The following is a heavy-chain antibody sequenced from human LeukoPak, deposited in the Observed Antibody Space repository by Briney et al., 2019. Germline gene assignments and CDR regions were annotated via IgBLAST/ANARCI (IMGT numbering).Heavy chain of an antibody. D-gene: IGHD6-19*01. CDR3: ARGLKTVVAGTRVGYYFDY. CDR2: INPSGGST. CDR1: GYTFTSYY. V-gene: IGHV1-46*01. J-gene: IGHJ4*02. Sequence: GASVRVSCKASGYTFTSYYMHWVRQAPGQGLEWMGIINPSGGSTSYAQKFQGRVTMTRDMSTSTVYMELSSLRAEDTAVYYCARGLKTVVAGTRVGYYFDYWGQGTLVTVSS.